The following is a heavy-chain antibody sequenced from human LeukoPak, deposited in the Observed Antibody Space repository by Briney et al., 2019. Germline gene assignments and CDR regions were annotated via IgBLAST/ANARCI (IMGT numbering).Heavy chain of an antibody. J-gene: IGHJ4*02. CDR1: GFTFSSYG. V-gene: IGHV3-30*18. CDR2: ISYDGSNK. Sequence: QAGGSLRLSCAASGFTFSSYGMHWVRQAPGKGLEWVAVISYDGSNKYYADSVKGRFTISRDNSKNTLYLQMNSLRAEDTAVYYCAKTPGIAAVLDYWGQGTLITVSS. CDR3: AKTPGIAAVLDY. D-gene: IGHD6-13*01.